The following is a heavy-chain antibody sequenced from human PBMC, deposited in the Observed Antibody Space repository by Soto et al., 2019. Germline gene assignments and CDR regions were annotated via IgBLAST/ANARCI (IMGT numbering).Heavy chain of an antibody. CDR2: INAGNGNT. J-gene: IGHJ4*02. CDR1: GYTFTSYA. Sequence: QVQLVQSGAEVKKPGASVKVSCKASGYTFTSYAMHWVRQAPGQRLEWMGWINAGNGNTKYSQKFQGRVTITRDTSASTAYMELSSLRSEDTAVYYCARAEIVVVPAASIDYWGQGTLVTVSS. V-gene: IGHV1-3*01. D-gene: IGHD2-2*01. CDR3: ARAEIVVVPAASIDY.